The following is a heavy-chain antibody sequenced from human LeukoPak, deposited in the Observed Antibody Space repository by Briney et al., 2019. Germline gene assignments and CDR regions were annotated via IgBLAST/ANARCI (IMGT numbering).Heavy chain of an antibody. CDR3: ALGAVADLFDP. CDR1: GFTFSSFG. D-gene: IGHD6-19*01. V-gene: IGHV3-30*02. J-gene: IGHJ5*02. CDR2: INYNGRDK. Sequence: PGGSLRLSCAASGFTFSSFGMHWVRQAPGKGLEWVSFINYNGRDKYYADSVKGRFTISRDNSKNTLYLQMNSLRAEDTAVYYCALGAVADLFDPWGQGTLVTVSS.